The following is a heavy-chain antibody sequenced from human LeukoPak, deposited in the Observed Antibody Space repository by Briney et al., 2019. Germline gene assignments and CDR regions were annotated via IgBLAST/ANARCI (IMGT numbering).Heavy chain of an antibody. CDR1: GGSISSYY. CDR2: IHYTGIT. D-gene: IGHD3-22*01. J-gene: IGHJ4*02. V-gene: IGHV4-59*08. Sequence: KPSETLSLTCTVSGGSISSYYWSWIRLPPGKGLGWIGYIHYTGITRYDPSLKSRVTMSVDTSKNQFSLRLTSVTATDTALYFCSRHNRPTDRGGYYEDYWGQGTLVTVSS. CDR3: SRHNRPTDRGGYYEDY.